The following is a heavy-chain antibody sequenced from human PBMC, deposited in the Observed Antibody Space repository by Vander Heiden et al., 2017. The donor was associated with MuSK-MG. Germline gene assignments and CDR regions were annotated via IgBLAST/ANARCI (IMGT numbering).Heavy chain of an antibody. V-gene: IGHV4-59*01. CDR2: IYYSGST. CDR1: GGPLSSYY. J-gene: IGHJ5*02. Sequence: QVQLQESGPGLVKPSATLSLTCTVSGGPLSSYYWSWIRQPPGKGLEWIGYIYYSGSTNYNPSLKSRVTISVDTSKNQFALKLSSVTAADTAVYYCARERGAYCSGGSCYYDRWGQGTLVTVSS. CDR3: ARERGAYCSGGSCYYDR. D-gene: IGHD2-15*01.